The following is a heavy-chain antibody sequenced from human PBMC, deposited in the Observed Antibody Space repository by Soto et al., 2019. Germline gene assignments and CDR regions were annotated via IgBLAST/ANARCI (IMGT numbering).Heavy chain of an antibody. Sequence: PGESLKISCKASGYSFTRYWIGWVRQMPGKGLEWMGIIYPGDSGTRYSPSFQGQVTISADKSINTAYLQWSSLEASDTAMYYCARRSGTTRDRYYGMDFWGPGITVTVSS. CDR3: ARRSGTTRDRYYGMDF. CDR1: GYSFTRYW. CDR2: IYPGDSGT. V-gene: IGHV5-51*01. D-gene: IGHD1-1*01. J-gene: IGHJ6*02.